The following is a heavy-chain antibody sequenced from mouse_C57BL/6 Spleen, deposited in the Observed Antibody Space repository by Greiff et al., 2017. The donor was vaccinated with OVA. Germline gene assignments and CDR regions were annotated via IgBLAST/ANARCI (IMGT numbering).Heavy chain of an antibody. CDR1: GFTFSSYT. V-gene: IGHV5-9*01. CDR2: ISGGGGNT. CDR3: ARHGGSSPYFDD. D-gene: IGHD1-1*01. Sequence: VQLKESGGGLVKPGGSLKLSCAASGFTFSSYTMSWVRQTPEKRLEWVATISGGGGNTYYPDSVKGRFTISRDNAKNTLYLQMSSLRAEDTALYYCARHGGSSPYFDDWGQGTTLTVSS. J-gene: IGHJ2*01.